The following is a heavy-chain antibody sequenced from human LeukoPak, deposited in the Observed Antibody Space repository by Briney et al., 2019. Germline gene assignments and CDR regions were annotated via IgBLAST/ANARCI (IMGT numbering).Heavy chain of an antibody. CDR2: ISWDGGST. Sequence: GGSLRLSCAASGFTFDDYAMHWVRQAPGKGLEWVSLISWDGGSTYYADSVKGRFTISRDNSKNSLYLQMNSLRAEDTALYYCAKGVGYSYVLLLDYWGQGTLVTVPS. V-gene: IGHV3-43D*03. CDR3: AKGVGYSYVLLLDY. D-gene: IGHD5-18*01. CDR1: GFTFDDYA. J-gene: IGHJ4*02.